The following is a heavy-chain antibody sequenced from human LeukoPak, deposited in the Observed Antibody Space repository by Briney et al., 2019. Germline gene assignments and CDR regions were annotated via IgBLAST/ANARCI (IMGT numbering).Heavy chain of an antibody. CDR1: GDSISSYY. V-gene: IGHV4-59*01. J-gene: IGHJ4*02. CDR2: IYYSGST. CDR3: ARVGTYGSGSYLSWLDY. Sequence: PSGTLSLTCTVSGDSISSYYWSWIRQPPGKGLEWIGYIYYSGSTNYNPSLKSRGTISVDTSKNQFSLKLSSVTAADTAVYYCARVGTYGSGSYLSWLDYWGQGTLVTVSS. D-gene: IGHD3-10*01.